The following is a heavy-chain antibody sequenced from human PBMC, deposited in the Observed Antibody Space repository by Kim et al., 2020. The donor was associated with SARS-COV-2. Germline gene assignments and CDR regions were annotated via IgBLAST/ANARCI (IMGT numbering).Heavy chain of an antibody. V-gene: IGHV3-74*01. CDR1: GFTFISYW. CDR3: GRVLETGRSTPVDY. Sequence: GGSLRLSCGGSGFTFISYWMHWVRQAPGKGLVWVSRINSDGSRTTYADSVKGRFTISRDNAKNTLYLQMNSLRPEDTALYYCGRVLETGRSTPVDYWGQGTLVTVSS. CDR2: INSDGSRT. D-gene: IGHD1-1*01. J-gene: IGHJ4*02.